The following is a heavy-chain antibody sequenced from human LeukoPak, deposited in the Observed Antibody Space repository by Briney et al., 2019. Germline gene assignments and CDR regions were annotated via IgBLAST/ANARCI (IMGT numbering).Heavy chain of an antibody. CDR1: GVTICSYS. Sequence: PGGSLRLSCAASGVTICSYSMNWVRQAPGKGLEWVSSISSSSSYIYYADSVKGRFTISRDNAKNSLYLQMNSLRAEDTAVYYCAREWFGELLDGYWGQGTLVTVSS. CDR2: ISSSSSYI. J-gene: IGHJ4*02. V-gene: IGHV3-21*01. CDR3: AREWFGELLDGY. D-gene: IGHD3-10*01.